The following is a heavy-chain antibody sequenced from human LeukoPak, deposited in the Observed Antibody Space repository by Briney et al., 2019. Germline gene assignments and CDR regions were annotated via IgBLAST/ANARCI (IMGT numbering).Heavy chain of an antibody. V-gene: IGHV5-51*01. CDR1: GSRFTSYW. CDR3: ARPDYYDSSGSDY. CDR2: IYPGDSDT. Sequence: GESLKISYKGSGSRFTSYWIGWVRQMPGKGLEWMGIIYPGDSDTRYSPSFQGQVTISADKSISTAYLQWSSLKASDTAMYYCARPDYYDSSGSDYWGQGTLVTVS. D-gene: IGHD3-22*01. J-gene: IGHJ4*02.